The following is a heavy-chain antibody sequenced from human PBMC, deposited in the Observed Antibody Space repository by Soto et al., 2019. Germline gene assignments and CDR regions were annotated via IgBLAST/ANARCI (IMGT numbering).Heavy chain of an antibody. J-gene: IGHJ5*02. V-gene: IGHV1-18*04. CDR3: ARDRVRPPHSPSWFDP. Sequence: RASVKVSCKASGYTFTSYGISWVRQAPGQGLEWMGWISAYNGNTNYAQKLQGRVTMTTDTSTSTAYMELRSLRSDDTAVYYCARDRVRPPHSPSWFDPWGQGTLVTVSS. CDR1: GYTFTSYG. CDR2: ISAYNGNT.